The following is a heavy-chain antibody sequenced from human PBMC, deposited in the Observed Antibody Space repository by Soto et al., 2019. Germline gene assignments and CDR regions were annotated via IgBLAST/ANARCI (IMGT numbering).Heavy chain of an antibody. J-gene: IGHJ4*02. CDR2: IIPIFVTA. D-gene: IGHD3-10*01. V-gene: IGHV1-69*06. Sequence: SVXVSFKSAVGTFSIYASSCWLQAPGQGLEWMGGIIPIFVTANYAQKFQGRVTITADKSTSTAYMELSSLRSEDTAVYYCARKFMVRGVIQLEYWGQGTLVTVSS. CDR3: ARKFMVRGVIQLEY. CDR1: VGTFSIYA.